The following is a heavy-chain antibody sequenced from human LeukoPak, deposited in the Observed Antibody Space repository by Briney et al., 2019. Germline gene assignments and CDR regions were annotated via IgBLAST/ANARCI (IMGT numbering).Heavy chain of an antibody. J-gene: IGHJ4*02. CDR1: GGSIRSGGYS. CDR3: ARHAPDYGGNGEFDY. V-gene: IGHV4-30-2*03. Sequence: SETLSLTCAVSGGSIRSGGYSWSWIRQPPGKGLEWIGYMYYSGSTYYNPSLKSRVTISVDTSKNQFSLKLSSVTAADTAVYYCARHAPDYGGNGEFDYWGQGTLVTVSS. D-gene: IGHD4-23*01. CDR2: MYYSGST.